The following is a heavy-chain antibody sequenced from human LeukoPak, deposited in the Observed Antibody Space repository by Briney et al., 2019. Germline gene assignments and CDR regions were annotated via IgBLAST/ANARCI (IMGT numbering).Heavy chain of an antibody. CDR3: ARLKYQLIFDY. CDR1: GFTVSSNY. CDR2: IYSGGRT. D-gene: IGHD2-2*01. J-gene: IGHJ4*02. V-gene: IGHV3-53*04. Sequence: GGSLRLSCAASGFTVSSNYISWVRQVPGKGLEWVSVIYSGGRTYYADSVEGRFTISRHSSKNTVYLQMNSLRVEDMAVYYCARLKYQLIFDYWGQGTLVTVSS.